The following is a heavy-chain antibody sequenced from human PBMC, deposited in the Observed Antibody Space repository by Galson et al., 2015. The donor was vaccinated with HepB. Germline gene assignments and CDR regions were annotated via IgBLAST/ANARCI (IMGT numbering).Heavy chain of an antibody. CDR1: GYSFTSYW. V-gene: IGHV5-51*01. CDR2: IYPGDSDT. D-gene: IGHD3-10*01. Sequence: QSGAEVKKPGEFLKISCKGSGYSFTSYWIGWVRQMPGKGLEWMGIIYPGDSDTRYSPSFQGQVTISADKSISTAYLQWSSLKASDTAMYYCARQPVTMVRAYYGMDVWGQGTTVTVSS. CDR3: ARQPVTMVRAYYGMDV. J-gene: IGHJ6*02.